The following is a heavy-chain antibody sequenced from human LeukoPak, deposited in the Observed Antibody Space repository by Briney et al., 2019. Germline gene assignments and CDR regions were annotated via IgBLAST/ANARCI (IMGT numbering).Heavy chain of an antibody. CDR2: IYYSGST. J-gene: IGHJ4*02. D-gene: IGHD6-19*01. CDR3: ARVQFSSGSLDY. V-gene: IGHV4-59*12. Sequence: SETLSLTCTVSGGSISSYYWSWIRQPPGKGLEWIGYIYYSGSTNYNPSLKSRVTISVDKSKNQFSLRLNSVTAADTAVYYCARVQFSSGSLDYWGQETLVTVSS. CDR1: GGSISSYY.